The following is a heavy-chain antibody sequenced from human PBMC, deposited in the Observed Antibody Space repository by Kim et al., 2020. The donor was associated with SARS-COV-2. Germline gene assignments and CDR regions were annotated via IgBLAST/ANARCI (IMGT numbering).Heavy chain of an antibody. CDR2: IWYDGSNK. CDR3: ARDGSGPYYYYMDV. D-gene: IGHD3-10*01. Sequence: GGSLRLSCAASGFTFSSYGMHWVRQAPGKGLEWVAIIWYDGSNKYYADSVKGRFTISRDNSKNTLYLQMNSLRAEDTAVYYCARDGSGPYYYYMDVWGKGTTVTVSS. V-gene: IGHV3-33*01. CDR1: GFTFSSYG. J-gene: IGHJ6*03.